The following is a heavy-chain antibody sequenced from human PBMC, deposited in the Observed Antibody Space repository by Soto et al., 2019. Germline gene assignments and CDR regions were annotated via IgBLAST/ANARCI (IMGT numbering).Heavy chain of an antibody. V-gene: IGHV4-34*01. CDR2: INHSGST. Sequence: PSETLSLTCAVYGGSFSGYYWSWIRQPPGKGLEWIGEINHSGSTNYNPSLKSRVTISVDTSKNQFSLKLSSVTAADTAVYYCARGRSSGLFDDWGQGTLVTVSS. J-gene: IGHJ4*02. CDR3: ARGRSSGLFDD. CDR1: GGSFSGYY. D-gene: IGHD6-19*01.